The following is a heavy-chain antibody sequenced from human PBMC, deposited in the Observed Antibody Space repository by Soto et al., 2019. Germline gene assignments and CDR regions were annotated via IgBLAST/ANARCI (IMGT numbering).Heavy chain of an antibody. J-gene: IGHJ6*02. V-gene: IGHV4-4*07. D-gene: IGHD6-19*01. CDR2: VYGSGGT. CDR3: ARGAVAGVDYGMDV. CDR1: GGSISGYY. Sequence: QVRLQESGPGMVKPWETLSLTCSVSGGSISGYYWNWIRQPAGKGLEWIGRVYGSGGTNYNPSLKSRVTMSRDTSKRSFSLKLTSVTAADTAVYYCARGAVAGVDYGMDVWGQGTTFTVSS.